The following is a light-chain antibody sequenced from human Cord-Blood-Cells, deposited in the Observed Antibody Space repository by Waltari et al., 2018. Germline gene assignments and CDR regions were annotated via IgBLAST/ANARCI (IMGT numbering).Light chain of an antibody. J-gene: IGKJ2*03. CDR2: WAS. V-gene: IGKV4-1*01. CDR1: QRVLYSSNDKNY. Sequence: DIVLTQSPDSLAVSLGERATINCKSCQRVLYSSNDKNYLAWYQQQAGQPPKLLMYWASTRQSGVPDRFSGSGSGTDFTLTVSSLQAEDVAVYYCQQYYSTPYSFGQGTKLEIK. CDR3: QQYYSTPYS.